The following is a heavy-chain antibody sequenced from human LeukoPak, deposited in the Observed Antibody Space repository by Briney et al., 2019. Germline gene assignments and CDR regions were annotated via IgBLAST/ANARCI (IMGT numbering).Heavy chain of an antibody. CDR3: ATHLAYCPTESCSFFDY. D-gene: IGHD2-21*01. J-gene: IGHJ4*02. V-gene: IGHV3-23*01. CDR2: ISGSGGIT. Sequence: GGSLRLSCAASGFRFSSYDMSWVRQAPGMVLEWVARISGSGGITKYADSVKGRFTVSRDNSKNMLYLQMNSLRGDDTAVYYCATHLAYCPTESCSFFDYWGQGALVTVSS. CDR1: GFRFSSYD.